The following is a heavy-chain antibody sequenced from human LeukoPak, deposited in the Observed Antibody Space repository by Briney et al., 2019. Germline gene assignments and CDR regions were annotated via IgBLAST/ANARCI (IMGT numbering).Heavy chain of an antibody. CDR2: IRYDGSNK. V-gene: IGHV3-30*02. D-gene: IGHD1-26*01. Sequence: GGSLRLSCAASGFTFSSYGMHWVRQAPGKGLEWVAFIRYDGSNKYYADSVKGRFTISRDNSKNTLYLQMNSLRAEDTAVYYCAKGGSGSPGTFDYWGQGTLVTVSS. J-gene: IGHJ4*02. CDR1: GFTFSSYG. CDR3: AKGGSGSPGTFDY.